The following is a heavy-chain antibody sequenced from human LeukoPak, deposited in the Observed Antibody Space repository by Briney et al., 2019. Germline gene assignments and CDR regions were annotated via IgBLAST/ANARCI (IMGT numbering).Heavy chain of an antibody. CDR3: ARALYDRSGYYSHFDY. V-gene: IGHV3-48*04. CDR1: GFTFSSYS. CDR2: ISSSSSTI. J-gene: IGHJ4*02. D-gene: IGHD3-22*01. Sequence: PGGSLRLSCAASGFTFSSYSMNWVRQAPGKGLEWVSYISSSSSTIYYADSLKGRFTISRDNAKKSLYLQMNSLRAEDTAVYYCARALYDRSGYYSHFDYWGQGTPVTVSS.